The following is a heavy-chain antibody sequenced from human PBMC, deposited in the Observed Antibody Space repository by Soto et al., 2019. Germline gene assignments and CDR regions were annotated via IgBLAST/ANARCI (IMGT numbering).Heavy chain of an antibody. CDR1: GGIFTRYD. V-gene: IGHV1-69*01. D-gene: IGHD3-10*02. CDR3: AINEGRDVSTFDY. Sequence: QVQLVQSGAEVKTPGSSVKVPCKASGGIFTRYDIRWVRQAPGQGLEWMGAIIPIFGTANYAQKFQGRVTITADATTSTAYMELSSLRSEDTAMYYCAINEGRDVSTFDYWGQGTLVTVSS. CDR2: IIPIFGTA. J-gene: IGHJ4*02.